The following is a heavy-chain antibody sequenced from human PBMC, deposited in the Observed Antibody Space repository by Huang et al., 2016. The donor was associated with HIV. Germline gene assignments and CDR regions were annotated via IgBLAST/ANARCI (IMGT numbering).Heavy chain of an antibody. J-gene: IGHJ4*02. D-gene: IGHD6-13*01. Sequence: QVQLVESGGGVVQPGRSLRIFCAASGFTFSSFGMPWVRQAAGRVLEVVAVKSYEAKSKYYADSVKGRFSISRDNSKTTVYLQLNSLRLEDTAVYYCAKGGSAAAVLDFWGQGTLVTVSS. V-gene: IGHV3-30*18. CDR3: AKGGSAAAVLDF. CDR2: KSYEAKSK. CDR1: GFTFSSFG.